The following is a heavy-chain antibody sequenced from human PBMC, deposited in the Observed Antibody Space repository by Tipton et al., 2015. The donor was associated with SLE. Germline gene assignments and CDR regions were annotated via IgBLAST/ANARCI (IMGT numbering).Heavy chain of an antibody. CDR2: KSYRGST. CDR1: GGSISGDDYY. D-gene: IGHD5-12*01. Sequence: TLSLACTVSGGSISGDDYYWSWIRQHPGMGLEWIGHKSYRGSTHSNPSLRSRVTISVDTSKNQFSLRLTSVTAADTAVYYCARGGVGGYDYLDYWGQGTPVVVSS. V-gene: IGHV4-31*03. J-gene: IGHJ4*02. CDR3: ARGGVGGYDYLDY.